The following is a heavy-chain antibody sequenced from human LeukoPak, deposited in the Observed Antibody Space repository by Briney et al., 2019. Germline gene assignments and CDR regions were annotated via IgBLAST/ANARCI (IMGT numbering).Heavy chain of an antibody. Sequence: GGSLRVSCAASGFTFSSYGMHWVRQAPGKGLEWVAVISYDGSNKYYADSVKGRFTISRDNSKNTLYLQMNSLRAEDTAVYYCAKDASPAVTTAYWYLDLWGRGTLVTVSS. CDR1: GFTFSSYG. D-gene: IGHD4-17*01. J-gene: IGHJ2*01. CDR2: ISYDGSNK. V-gene: IGHV3-30*18. CDR3: AKDASPAVTTAYWYLDL.